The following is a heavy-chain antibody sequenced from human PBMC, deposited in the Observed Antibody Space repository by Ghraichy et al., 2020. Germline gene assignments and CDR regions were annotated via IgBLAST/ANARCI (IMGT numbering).Heavy chain of an antibody. J-gene: IGHJ3*02. CDR1: GFTFTSYS. Sequence: GGSLRLSCAASGFTFTSYSMSWVRQAPTKGLEWVSSINGNGAKINYADSVKGRFTISRDNSKNTLYLQMNSLRADDTAVYYCAKDAVTANGRWDGFDIWGQGTTVPVSS. D-gene: IGHD2-21*02. CDR2: INGNGAKI. V-gene: IGHV3-23*01. CDR3: AKDAVTANGRWDGFDI.